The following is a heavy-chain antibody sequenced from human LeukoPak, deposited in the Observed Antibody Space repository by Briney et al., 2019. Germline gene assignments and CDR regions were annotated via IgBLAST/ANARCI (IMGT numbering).Heavy chain of an antibody. D-gene: IGHD5-12*01. Sequence: PGGSLRLSCAASGFTFSSYWMNWARQAPGKGLEWVASINHNGNVNYYVDSVKGRFTISRDSAKNSLYLQMNSLRAEDTAVYYCARGYVFDYWGQGTLVTVSS. CDR2: INHNGNVN. CDR1: GFTFSSYW. V-gene: IGHV3-7*01. J-gene: IGHJ4*02. CDR3: ARGYVFDY.